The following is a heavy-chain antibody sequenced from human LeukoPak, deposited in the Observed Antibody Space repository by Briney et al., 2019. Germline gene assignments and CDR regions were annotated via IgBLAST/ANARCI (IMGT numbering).Heavy chain of an antibody. CDR2: ISGSGGST. V-gene: IGHV3-23*01. CDR3: AKDRRIQLWLGYDY. Sequence: GGSLRLLCAASGFTFSSYAMSWVRQAPGKGLEWVSAISGSGGSTYYADSVKGRFTISRDNSKNTLYLQMNSLRAEDTAVYYCAKDRRIQLWLGYDYCGQGNLVTVSS. D-gene: IGHD5-18*01. CDR1: GFTFSSYA. J-gene: IGHJ4*02.